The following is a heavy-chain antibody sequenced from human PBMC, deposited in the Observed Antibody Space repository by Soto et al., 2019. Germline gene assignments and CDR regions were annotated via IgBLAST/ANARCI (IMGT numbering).Heavy chain of an antibody. CDR1: GFTFSSYA. CDR3: ARATYGSGTYYLYYYGMDV. D-gene: IGHD3-10*01. V-gene: IGHV3-30-3*01. J-gene: IGHJ6*02. Sequence: GGSLRLSCAASGFTFSSYAMHWVRQAPGKGLEWVAVISYDGSNKYYADSVKGRFTISRDNSKNTLYLQMNSLRAEDTAVYYCARATYGSGTYYLYYYGMDVWGQGTTVTVSS. CDR2: ISYDGSNK.